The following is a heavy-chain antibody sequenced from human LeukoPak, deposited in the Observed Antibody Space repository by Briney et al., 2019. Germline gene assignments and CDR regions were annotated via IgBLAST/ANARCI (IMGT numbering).Heavy chain of an antibody. CDR3: ARLNLVVVPAAMSSREYAFDI. J-gene: IGHJ3*02. CDR1: GGTFSSYA. D-gene: IGHD2-2*01. Sequence: GASVKVSCKASGGTFSSYAISWVRQAPGQGLEWMGGIIPIFGTANYAQKFQGRVTITADESTSTAYMELSSLRSEDTAVYYCARLNLVVVPAAMSSREYAFDIWGQGTMVTVSS. V-gene: IGHV1-69*13. CDR2: IIPIFGTA.